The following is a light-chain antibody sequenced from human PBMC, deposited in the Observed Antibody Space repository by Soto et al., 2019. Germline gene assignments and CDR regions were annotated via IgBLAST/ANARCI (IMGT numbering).Light chain of an antibody. Sequence: QPALTQPASVSGSPGQSITISCTGTSSDVGGYNYVSWYQQHPDKAPKVMIYDVSSLPSGVSNRFSGSKSGNTASLTISGLQAEDEADYYCSSYRSGSTHYVFGTGTKVTVL. J-gene: IGLJ1*01. CDR2: DVS. V-gene: IGLV2-14*01. CDR1: SSDVGGYNY. CDR3: SSYRSGSTHYV.